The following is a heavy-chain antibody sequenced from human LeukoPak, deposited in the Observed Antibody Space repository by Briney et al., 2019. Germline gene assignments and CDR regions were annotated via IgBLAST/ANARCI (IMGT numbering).Heavy chain of an antibody. CDR2: IIPIFGTA. J-gene: IGHJ6*03. D-gene: IGHD6-13*01. Sequence: ASVKVSCKASGGTFSSYAISWVRQAPGQGLEWMGGIIPIFGTANYAQKFQGRVTITADKSTSTAYMELSSLRSEDTAVYYCARAGYSSSWYLAGYCYYYMDVWGKGTTVTVSS. V-gene: IGHV1-69*06. CDR3: ARAGYSSSWYLAGYCYYYMDV. CDR1: GGTFSSYA.